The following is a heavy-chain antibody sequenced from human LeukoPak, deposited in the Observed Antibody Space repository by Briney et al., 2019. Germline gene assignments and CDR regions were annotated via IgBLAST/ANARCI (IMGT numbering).Heavy chain of an antibody. CDR1: GFTFSSYA. D-gene: IGHD5-24*01. V-gene: IGHV3-23*01. CDR2: ISGSGSST. J-gene: IGHJ4*02. CDR3: AKRAGYNSNYFDY. Sequence: PGGSLRLSCAASGFTFSSYAMSWVRQAPGKGLEWVSAISGSGSSTYYADSVKGRFSISRDNSKNTLYLQMNSLRAEDTAVYYCAKRAGYNSNYFDYWGQGTLVTVSS.